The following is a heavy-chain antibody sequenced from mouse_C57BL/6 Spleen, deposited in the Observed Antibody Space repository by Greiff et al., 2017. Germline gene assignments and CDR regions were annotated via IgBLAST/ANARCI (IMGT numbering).Heavy chain of an antibody. J-gene: IGHJ2*01. CDR2: INPGSGGT. Sequence: QVQLKESGAELVRPGTSVKVSCKASGYAFTNYLIEWVKQRPGQGLEWIGVINPGSGGTNYNEKFKGKATLTADKSSSTAYMQLSSLTSEDSAVYFCARGGALDDWGQGTTLTVSS. CDR1: GYAFTNYL. D-gene: IGHD3-1*01. CDR3: ARGGALDD. V-gene: IGHV1-54*01.